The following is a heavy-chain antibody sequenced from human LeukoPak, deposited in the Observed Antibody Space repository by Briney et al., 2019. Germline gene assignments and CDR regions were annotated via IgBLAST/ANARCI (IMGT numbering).Heavy chain of an antibody. CDR1: GGSLSGYY. CDR3: ARASVAAIDY. J-gene: IGHJ4*02. V-gene: IGHV4-34*01. Sequence: PSETLSLTCAVSGGSLSGYYWTWIRQPPGRGLEWIGEINHSGSTNYNPSLKSRVTISVDTSKNQFSLKLSSVTAADTAVYYCARASVAAIDYWGQGTLVTVSS. CDR2: INHSGST. D-gene: IGHD2-15*01.